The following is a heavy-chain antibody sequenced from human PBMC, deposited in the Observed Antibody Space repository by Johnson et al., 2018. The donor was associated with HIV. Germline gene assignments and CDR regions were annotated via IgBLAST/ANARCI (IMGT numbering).Heavy chain of an antibody. CDR2: IYTGGNA. D-gene: IGHD5-18*01. CDR1: GFTVSSKY. Sequence: VQLVESGGGLIQPGGSLRLSCAASGFTVSSKYMSWVRQAPGKGLEWVSVIYTGGNAYYADSVKGRFTISRHNSKNTLYLQMSSLKPEDTAVYYCTRDRIQIWSYVGTFDTWGPGALVTVSS. V-gene: IGHV3-53*01. CDR3: TRDRIQIWSYVGTFDT. J-gene: IGHJ3*02.